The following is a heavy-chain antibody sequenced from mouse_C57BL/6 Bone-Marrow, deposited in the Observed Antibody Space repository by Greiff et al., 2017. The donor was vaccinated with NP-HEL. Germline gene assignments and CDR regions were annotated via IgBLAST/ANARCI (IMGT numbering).Heavy chain of an antibody. CDR3: TPDGYFSMDY. J-gene: IGHJ4*01. Sequence: VQLQESGAELVRPGASVKLSCTASGFNIKDDYMHWVKQRPEQGLEWIGWIDPENGDTEYASKFQGKATITADTSSNTAYLQLSSLTSEDTAVYYCTPDGYFSMDYWGQGTSVTVSS. V-gene: IGHV14-4*01. CDR2: IDPENGDT. CDR1: GFNIKDDY. D-gene: IGHD2-3*01.